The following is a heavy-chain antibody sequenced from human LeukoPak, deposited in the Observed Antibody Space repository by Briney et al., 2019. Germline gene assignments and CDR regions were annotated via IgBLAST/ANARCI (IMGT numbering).Heavy chain of an antibody. CDR2: INANTGNP. CDR1: GYTFTSYA. Sequence: GASVKVSCKASGYTFTSYAMNWVRQAPGQGLEWMGWINANTGNPTYAQGFTGRFVFSLDTSVSTAYLQISSLKAEDTAVYYCARDYDILTGYIHQGYYYYGMDVWGQGTTVTVSS. D-gene: IGHD3-9*01. V-gene: IGHV7-4-1*02. CDR3: ARDYDILTGYIHQGYYYYGMDV. J-gene: IGHJ6*02.